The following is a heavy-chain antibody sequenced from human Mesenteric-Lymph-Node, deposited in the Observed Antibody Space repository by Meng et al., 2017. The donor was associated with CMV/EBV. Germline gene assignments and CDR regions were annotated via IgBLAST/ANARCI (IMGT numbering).Heavy chain of an antibody. V-gene: IGHV4-34*01. J-gene: IGHJ3*02. CDR3: ARVIRNYYDSSGYYRYHDAFDI. Sequence: SETLSLTCAVYGGSFSGYYWSWIRQPPGKGLEWIGEINHSGGTNYNPSLKSRVTISVDTSKNQFSLKLSSVTAADTAVYYCARVIRNYYDSSGYYRYHDAFDIWGQGTMVTVSS. CDR2: INHSGGT. CDR1: GGSFSGYY. D-gene: IGHD3-22*01.